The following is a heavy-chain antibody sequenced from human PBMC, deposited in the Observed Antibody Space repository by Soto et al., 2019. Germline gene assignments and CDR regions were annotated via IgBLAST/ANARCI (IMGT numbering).Heavy chain of an antibody. D-gene: IGHD3-16*01. Sequence: EVQLVESGGGLVQPGGSLRLSCAASGFTFSSYWMHWVRQAPGKGLVWVSRINSDGSSTSCADSVKGRFTISRDNAKNTLYLQMNSLRAEDTAVYYCARASYYDYIWGSYTREGSSLPDYWGQGTLVTVSS. J-gene: IGHJ4*02. V-gene: IGHV3-74*01. CDR2: INSDGSST. CDR1: GFTFSSYW. CDR3: ARASYYDYIWGSYTREGSSLPDY.